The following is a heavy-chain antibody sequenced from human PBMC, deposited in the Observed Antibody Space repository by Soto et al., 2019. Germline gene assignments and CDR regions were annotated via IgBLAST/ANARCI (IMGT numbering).Heavy chain of an antibody. Sequence: PGGSLRLSCAASGFTFSSYSMNWVRQAPGKGLEWVSYISSSSRTIYYADSVKGRFTISRDNAKNSLYLQMNSLRDEDTAVYYCARGIVATYGMDVWGQGTTVTVSS. D-gene: IGHD5-12*01. CDR3: ARGIVATYGMDV. CDR2: ISSSSRTI. J-gene: IGHJ6*02. V-gene: IGHV3-48*02. CDR1: GFTFSSYS.